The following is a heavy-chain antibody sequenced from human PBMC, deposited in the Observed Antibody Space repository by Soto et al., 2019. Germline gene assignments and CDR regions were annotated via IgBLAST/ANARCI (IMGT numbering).Heavy chain of an antibody. J-gene: IGHJ5*02. D-gene: IGHD3-10*01. Sequence: ASVKVSCKASGYTFTSYDINWVRQATGQGLEWMGWMNPNSGNTGYAQKFQGRVTMTRNTSISTAYMELSSLRSEDTAVYYCARGAPPKYHGSYGSWFGPLGQGTLVPVSS. V-gene: IGHV1-8*01. CDR3: ARGAPPKYHGSYGSWFGP. CDR1: GYTFTSYD. CDR2: MNPNSGNT.